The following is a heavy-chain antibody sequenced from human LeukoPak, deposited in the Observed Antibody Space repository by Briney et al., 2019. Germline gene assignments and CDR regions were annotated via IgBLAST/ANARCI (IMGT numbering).Heavy chain of an antibody. CDR3: ARPRAGSNSIEEFDY. CDR1: GYTFTSYW. CDR2: IYPDDSHT. V-gene: IGHV5-51*01. D-gene: IGHD6-13*01. J-gene: IGHJ4*02. Sequence: GESLKISCKGSGYTFTSYWIGWVRQMPGKGLEWMGVIYPDDSHTTYSPSFRGQVTISANKSTSTAYLQWSSLKASDTAMHYCARPRAGSNSIEEFDYWGQGTLVTVSS.